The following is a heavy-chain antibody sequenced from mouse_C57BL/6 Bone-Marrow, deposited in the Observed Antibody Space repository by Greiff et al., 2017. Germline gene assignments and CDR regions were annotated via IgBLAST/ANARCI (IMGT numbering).Heavy chain of an antibody. CDR3: ARDLYDGYYDAMDY. CDR1: GYTFTSYG. D-gene: IGHD2-3*01. V-gene: IGHV1-81*01. J-gene: IGHJ4*01. Sequence: QVQLQQSGAELARPGASVKLSCKASGYTFTSYGISWVKQRTGQGLEWIGEIYPRSGNTYYNAKFKGKATLTADKSSSTAYMELRSLTSEDSAVYFCARDLYDGYYDAMDYWGQGTSVTVSS. CDR2: IYPRSGNT.